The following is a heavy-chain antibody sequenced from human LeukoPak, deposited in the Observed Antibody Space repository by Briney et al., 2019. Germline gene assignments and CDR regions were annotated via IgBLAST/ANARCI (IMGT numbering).Heavy chain of an antibody. D-gene: IGHD1-1*01. CDR1: GGTFTSYA. J-gene: IGHJ6*02. CDR3: ARGRRGPGIGDYYYGMDG. CDR2: IIPLLGVA. Sequence: ASVTVSFTASGGTFTSYAISWVRQAPGQGLEWMGRIIPLLGVANYAQKFQGRVTITADKSTSTAYMELSSLRSEDTAVYYCARGRRGPGIGDYYYGMDGGGQGTTVTVS. V-gene: IGHV1-69*04.